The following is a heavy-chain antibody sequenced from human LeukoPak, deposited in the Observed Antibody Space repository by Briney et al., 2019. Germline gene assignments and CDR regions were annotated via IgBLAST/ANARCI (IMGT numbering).Heavy chain of an antibody. D-gene: IGHD6-13*01. Sequence: GGSLRLSCAASGFTFSSYSMNWVRQAPGKGLEWVSSISSSSSYIYYADSVKGRFTISRDNAKNSLYLQMNSLRAEDTAVYYCARGAGYSSSRYGFDYWGQGTLVTVSS. V-gene: IGHV3-21*01. CDR3: ARGAGYSSSRYGFDY. CDR2: ISSSSSYI. CDR1: GFTFSSYS. J-gene: IGHJ4*02.